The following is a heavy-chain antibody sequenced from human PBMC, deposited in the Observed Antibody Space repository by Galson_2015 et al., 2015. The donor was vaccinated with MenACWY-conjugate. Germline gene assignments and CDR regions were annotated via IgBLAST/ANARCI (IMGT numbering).Heavy chain of an antibody. CDR2: IYSSGST. CDR3: AREYNK. V-gene: IGHV4-61*01. Sequence: VSGGSVSSGSYWTWIRQPPGKGLEWIGLIYSSGSTKYNPSLKSRVTISLDMSKNQVSLKLSSVTAADAAVYYCAREYNKWGQGTLVTVSS. J-gene: IGHJ4*02. D-gene: IGHD1-14*01. CDR1: GGSVSSGSY.